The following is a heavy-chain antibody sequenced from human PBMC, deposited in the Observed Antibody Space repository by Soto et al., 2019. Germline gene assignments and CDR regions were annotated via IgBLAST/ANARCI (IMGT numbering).Heavy chain of an antibody. CDR2: ISAGGGST. J-gene: IGHJ4*02. CDR3: AKIYSNSAYFPDS. CDR1: GFTFSSYA. Sequence: PGGSLRLSCAASGFTFSSYAMSWVRQAPERGLEWVTAISAGGGSTYYADSVKGRPTISRDNSKNTLYLQLNSLTAEDTAVYYCAKIYSNSAYFPDSWGQGTLVTVSS. D-gene: IGHD3-22*01. V-gene: IGHV3-23*01.